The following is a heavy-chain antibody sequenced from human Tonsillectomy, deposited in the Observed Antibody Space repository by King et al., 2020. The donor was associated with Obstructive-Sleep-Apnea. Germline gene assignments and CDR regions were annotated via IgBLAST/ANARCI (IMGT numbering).Heavy chain of an antibody. V-gene: IGHV5-51*01. CDR3: ARPITGSADY. CDR2: IYPDDIDT. Sequence: QLVQSGAEVRKHGESLKSSCKGAGYNFDTYCIGWVRQRSGKGLELMGIIYPDDIDTRYGPSFQGQVTISADKSISTAYLQWSSLKASDTAMYYCARPITGSADYWGQGTLVTVSS. CDR1: GYNFDTYC. D-gene: IGHD3-16*01. J-gene: IGHJ4*02.